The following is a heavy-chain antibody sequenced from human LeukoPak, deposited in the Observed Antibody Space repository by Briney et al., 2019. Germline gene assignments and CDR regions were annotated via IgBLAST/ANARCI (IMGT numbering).Heavy chain of an antibody. V-gene: IGHV4-34*01. Sequence: KPSETLSLTCGVYGGPFSGYYWRWIRQPPGKGLEWIGEIKHSGSTNYTPSLRSRVTISVDTSKNQFSLKLSSVTAADTAVYYCARVGSGYYYGYWGQGTLVTVSS. CDR2: IKHSGST. CDR1: GGPFSGYY. CDR3: ARVGSGYYYGY. J-gene: IGHJ4*02. D-gene: IGHD3-22*01.